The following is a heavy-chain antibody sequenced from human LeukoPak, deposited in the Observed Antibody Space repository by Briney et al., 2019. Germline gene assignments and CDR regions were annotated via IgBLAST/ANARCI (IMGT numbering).Heavy chain of an antibody. Sequence: ASVKDSCKASGYTFTNYIISWVRQAPGQGLEWMGWISAYTGNTNYAQKFQGRVTMTTETSTSTGYMELTGLRSDDTAVYFCARDGGVPAAITYYYYYYYMDVWGKGTTVTVSS. D-gene: IGHD2-2*01. CDR2: ISAYTGNT. CDR3: ARDGGVPAAITYYYYYYYMDV. V-gene: IGHV1-18*01. CDR1: GYTFTNYI. J-gene: IGHJ6*03.